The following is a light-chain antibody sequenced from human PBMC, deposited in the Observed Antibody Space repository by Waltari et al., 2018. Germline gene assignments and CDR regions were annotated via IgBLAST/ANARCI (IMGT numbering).Light chain of an antibody. J-gene: IGKJ1*01. CDR2: GAS. Sequence: EIVMTQSPATLSVSPGERATLSCRASQSVSSNLAWYQQKPGQAPRLLIYGASTRATGNPARFSGSGFGTEFTLTISSLQSEDFAVYYCEQYNNWPPWTFGQGTKVEIK. V-gene: IGKV3-15*01. CDR3: EQYNNWPPWT. CDR1: QSVSSN.